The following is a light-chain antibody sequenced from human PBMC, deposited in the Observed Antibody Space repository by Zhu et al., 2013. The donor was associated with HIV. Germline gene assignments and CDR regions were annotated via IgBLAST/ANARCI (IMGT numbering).Light chain of an antibody. Sequence: SSELTQDPAVSVALGQTIRITCQGDSLRSYYASWYQQKPGQAPILVIYAKDNRPSGIPERFSGSNSGNTATLTISRVEAGDEADYYCQVWDSSGDYVLFGGGTKLTVL. CDR1: SLRSYY. V-gene: IGLV3-19*01. CDR2: AKD. J-gene: IGLJ2*01. CDR3: QVWDSSGDYVL.